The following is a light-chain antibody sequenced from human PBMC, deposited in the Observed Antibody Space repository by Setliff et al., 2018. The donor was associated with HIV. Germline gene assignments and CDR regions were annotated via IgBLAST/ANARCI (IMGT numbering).Light chain of an antibody. Sequence: QSALTQPASVSGSPGQSITISCTGISSDVGDYNYVSWYQQHPGKAPKLMISDVSNRPSGVSNRFSGSKSGNAASLTISGLQAEDEADYYCSSYTSSTPLYVFGTGTKVTVL. CDR3: SSYTSSTPLYV. J-gene: IGLJ1*01. V-gene: IGLV2-14*03. CDR2: DVS. CDR1: SSDVGDYNY.